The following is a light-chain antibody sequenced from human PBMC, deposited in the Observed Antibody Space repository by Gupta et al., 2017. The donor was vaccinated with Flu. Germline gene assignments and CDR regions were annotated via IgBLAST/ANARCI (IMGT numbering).Light chain of an antibody. CDR1: SSDVGGYHY. CDR3: CSYAGSYTWV. CDR2: DVN. V-gene: IGLV2-11*01. J-gene: IGLJ3*02. Sequence: QSALTPPRSVSGSPGQSVPLSCTGTSSDVGGYHYVSWYQQHPNKAPKLMIYDVNKRPSGVPDRFSGSKSGNTASLTISGLQAEDEADYHCCSYAGSYTWVFGGGTKVTVL.